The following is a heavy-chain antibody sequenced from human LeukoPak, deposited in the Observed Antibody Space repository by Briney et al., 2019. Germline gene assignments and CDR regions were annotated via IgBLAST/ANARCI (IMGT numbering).Heavy chain of an antibody. CDR3: ARGMSATSGYLELEY. CDR1: GFTFSSYA. Sequence: PGGSLRLSCAASGFTFSSYAMSWVRQSPRRGLEWVSAISGSGGNTYSADSVKGRCTISRDNSKKTLFLHMNSLRAEDTAVYYCARGMSATSGYLELEYWGQGTLVTVST. V-gene: IGHV3-23*01. J-gene: IGHJ4*02. D-gene: IGHD3-22*01. CDR2: ISGSGGNT.